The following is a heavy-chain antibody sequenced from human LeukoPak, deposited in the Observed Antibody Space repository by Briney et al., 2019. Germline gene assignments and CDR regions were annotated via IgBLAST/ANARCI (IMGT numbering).Heavy chain of an antibody. D-gene: IGHD3-10*01. V-gene: IGHV3-48*03. CDR1: GFTFSSSA. J-gene: IGHJ1*01. CDR3: ARDRYGFGESGKYFQH. CDR2: ISSSGSTI. Sequence: PGGSLRLSCAASGFTFSSSAMNWVRQAPGKGLEWVSYISSSGSTIYYADSVKGRFTISRDNAKNSLYLQMNSLRAEDTAVYYCARDRYGFGESGKYFQHWGQGTLVTVSS.